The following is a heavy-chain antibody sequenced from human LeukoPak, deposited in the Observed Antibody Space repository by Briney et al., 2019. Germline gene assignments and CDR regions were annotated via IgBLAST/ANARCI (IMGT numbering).Heavy chain of an antibody. V-gene: IGHV1-69*13. Sequence: ASVTVSCTASGGTFSSYAISWVRQAPGQGLEWMGGIIPIFGTANYAQKFQGRVTITADESTSTAYMELSSLRSEDTAVYYCARDAYDSSSGYYEFTFDYWGQGTLVTVSS. CDR3: ARDAYDSSSGYYEFTFDY. CDR2: IIPIFGTA. CDR1: GGTFSSYA. D-gene: IGHD3-22*01. J-gene: IGHJ4*02.